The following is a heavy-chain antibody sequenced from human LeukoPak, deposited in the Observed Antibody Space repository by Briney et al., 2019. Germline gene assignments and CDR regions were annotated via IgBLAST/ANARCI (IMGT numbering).Heavy chain of an antibody. CDR1: GGSFSGYY. Sequence: SETLSLTCAVYGGSFSGYYWSWIRQPPGKGLEWIGEINHSGSTNYNPSLKSRVTISVDTSKNQFSLKLSSVTAAHTAVYYCARRCSGGSCYSRRGYSYGLFDYWGQGTLVTVSS. CDR3: ARRCSGGSCYSRRGYSYGLFDY. CDR2: INHSGST. V-gene: IGHV4-34*01. D-gene: IGHD2-15*01. J-gene: IGHJ4*02.